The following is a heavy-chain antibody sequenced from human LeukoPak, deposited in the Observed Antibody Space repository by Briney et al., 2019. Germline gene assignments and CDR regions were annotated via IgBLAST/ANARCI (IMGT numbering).Heavy chain of an antibody. Sequence: ASVKVSCKASGYTFTSYGISWVRQAPGQGLEWMGWISAYNGNTNYAQKLQGRVTMTTDTSTSTAYMELRSLRSDDTAVYYCASGHCSSASCYLYYYMDVWGKGTTVTVSS. J-gene: IGHJ6*03. D-gene: IGHD2-2*03. CDR3: ASGHCSSASCYLYYYMDV. CDR1: GYTFTSYG. V-gene: IGHV1-18*01. CDR2: ISAYNGNT.